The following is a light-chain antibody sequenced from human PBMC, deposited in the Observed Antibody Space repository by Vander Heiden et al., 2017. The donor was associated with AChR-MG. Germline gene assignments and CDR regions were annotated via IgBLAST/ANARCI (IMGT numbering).Light chain of an antibody. Sequence: QSALTQPASVSGSPGQSLTIPCTGTSSDVGGYNDVSWYQQHPGKAPKLMIYDVSNRPSGVSNRFSGSKSGNTASLTISGLQAEDEADYDGSSYTSSSTLDVVFGGGTKLTVL. CDR1: SSDVGGYND. CDR3: SSYTSSSTLDVV. J-gene: IGLJ2*01. CDR2: DVS. V-gene: IGLV2-14*01.